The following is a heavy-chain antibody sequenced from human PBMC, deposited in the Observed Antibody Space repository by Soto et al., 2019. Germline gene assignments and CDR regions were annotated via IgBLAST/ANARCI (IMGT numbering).Heavy chain of an antibody. D-gene: IGHD1-7*01. CDR1: GYIFTSQG. CDR2: ISTYNGNP. Sequence: QIKLVQSGAEVQKPGAAVKVSCKASGYIFTSQGISWVRQAPGQGLEWMGWISTYNGNPNYAQKLQSRVTMTTNTSTTTAFLELGSLTSDETAVYYCARGRTRALDYWGQGTPVIVSS. CDR3: ARGRTRALDY. J-gene: IGHJ4*02. V-gene: IGHV1-18*01.